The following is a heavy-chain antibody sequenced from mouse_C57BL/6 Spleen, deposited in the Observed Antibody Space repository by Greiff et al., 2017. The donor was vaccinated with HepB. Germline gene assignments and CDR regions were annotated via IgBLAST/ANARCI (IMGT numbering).Heavy chain of an antibody. J-gene: IGHJ4*01. V-gene: IGHV5-17*01. CDR2: ISSGSSTI. CDR1: GFTFSDYG. Sequence: EVQRVESGGGLVKPGGSLKLSCAASGFTFSDYGMHWVRQAPEKGLEWVAYISSGSSTIYYADTVKGRFTISRDNAKKTLFLQMTSRRSEDTAMYYCARSASNNVNAMDYCGQGTSVTVSS. D-gene: IGHD2-5*01. CDR3: ARSASNNVNAMDY.